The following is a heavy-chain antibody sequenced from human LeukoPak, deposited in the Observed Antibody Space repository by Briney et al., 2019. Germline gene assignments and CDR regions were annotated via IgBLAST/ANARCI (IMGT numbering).Heavy chain of an antibody. J-gene: IGHJ5*02. V-gene: IGHV3-66*02. CDR1: GFTVSSNY. CDR2: IYSGGST. Sequence: GGSLRLSCAASGFTVSSNYMSRVRQAPGKGLEWVSVIYSGGSTYYADSVKGRFTISRDNSKNTLYLQMNSLRAEDTAVYYCARVLVVSWFDPWGQGTLVTVSS. CDR3: ARVLVVSWFDP. D-gene: IGHD2-8*01.